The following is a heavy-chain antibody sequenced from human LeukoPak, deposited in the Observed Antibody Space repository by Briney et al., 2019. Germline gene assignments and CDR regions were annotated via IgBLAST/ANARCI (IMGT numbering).Heavy chain of an antibody. J-gene: IGHJ3*02. CDR1: GFTFTTYS. Sequence: GGSLRLSCAASGFTFTTYSMNWVRQAPGKGLEWVSSIYSSTSFIYYADSVKGRFTISRDNAKNSLYLEMNSLRAEDTAVYYCARGMGAVPRTFDIWGQGTMDTVSS. CDR3: ARGMGAVPRTFDI. CDR2: IYSSTSFI. V-gene: IGHV3-21*04. D-gene: IGHD3-10*01.